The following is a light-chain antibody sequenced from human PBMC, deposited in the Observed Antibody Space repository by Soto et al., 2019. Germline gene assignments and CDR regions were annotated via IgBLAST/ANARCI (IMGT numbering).Light chain of an antibody. J-gene: IGKJ5*01. CDR1: QSVSRY. CDR3: QQRSNFIT. V-gene: IGKV3-11*01. Sequence: VLTQSPATLSLSPGERATLSCRASQSVSRYLAWYQQKPGQAPRLLIYDASNRATGIPARFSGSGSGTDFTLTISSLEPEAFAVYYCQQRSNFITFGQGTRLEIK. CDR2: DAS.